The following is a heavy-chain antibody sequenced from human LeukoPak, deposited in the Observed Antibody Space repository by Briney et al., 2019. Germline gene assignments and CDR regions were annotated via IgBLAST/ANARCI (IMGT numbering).Heavy chain of an antibody. D-gene: IGHD2-21*02. V-gene: IGHV4-4*07. Sequence: PSETLSLTCTVSGGSISSYYWSWIRQPAGKGLEWLGRLYTSGSTNYNPSLKSRVTMSVDTSKNQFSLKLSSVTAADTALYYCTRDNGGDWYAFDIWGQGTVVTVSS. J-gene: IGHJ3*02. CDR3: TRDNGGDWYAFDI. CDR2: LYTSGST. CDR1: GGSISSYY.